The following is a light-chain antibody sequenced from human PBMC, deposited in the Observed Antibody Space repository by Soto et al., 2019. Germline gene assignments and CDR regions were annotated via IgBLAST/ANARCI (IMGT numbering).Light chain of an antibody. V-gene: IGKV1-13*02. J-gene: IGKJ5*01. Sequence: AIQVTQSPSSLSASVGDRVTITCRASQDIRGALAWYQQKPGKAPNLLIYDVSTLESGVPSRFSGSGSGTEFTLTISSLQPEDFGTFYCQQFNSYPITFGHGRRLEIK. CDR2: DVS. CDR3: QQFNSYPIT. CDR1: QDIRGA.